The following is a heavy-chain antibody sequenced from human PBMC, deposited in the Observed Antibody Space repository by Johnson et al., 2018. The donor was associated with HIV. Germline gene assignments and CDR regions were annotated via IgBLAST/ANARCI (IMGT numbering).Heavy chain of an antibody. CDR1: GFTVSSNY. CDR3: ARGSTVTTLSGAFDI. CDR2: IYSGGST. Sequence: VQLVESGGGVVQPGGSLRLSCAASGFTVSSNYMSWVRQAPGTGLEWVSVIYSGGSTYYADSVKGRFTISRDNSKNTLYLQMNSLGAADTAVYYCARGSTVTTLSGAFDIWGQGTLVTVSS. D-gene: IGHD4-11*01. V-gene: IGHV3-66*02. J-gene: IGHJ3*02.